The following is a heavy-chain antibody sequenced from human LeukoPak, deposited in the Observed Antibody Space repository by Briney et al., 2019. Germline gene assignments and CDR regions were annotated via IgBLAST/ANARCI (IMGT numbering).Heavy chain of an antibody. J-gene: IGHJ5*02. CDR2: INPNSGGT. CDR3: AREGGIVVVPAAHLFDP. Sequence: GASVKVSCKASGYTFTGYYMHWVRQAPGQGLEWMGWINPNSGGTNYAQKFRGRVTMTRDTSISTAYMELSRLRSDDTAVYYCAREGGIVVVPAAHLFDPWGQGTLVTVSS. CDR1: GYTFTGYY. D-gene: IGHD2-2*01. V-gene: IGHV1-2*02.